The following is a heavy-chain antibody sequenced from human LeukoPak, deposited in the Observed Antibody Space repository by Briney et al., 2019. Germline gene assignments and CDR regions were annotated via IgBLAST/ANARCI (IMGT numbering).Heavy chain of an antibody. CDR2: IYYSGST. V-gene: IGHV4-39*01. CDR1: GGSISSSSYY. D-gene: IGHD3-16*01. CDR3: ARGGGRYRRSFYFDY. J-gene: IGHJ4*02. Sequence: SETLSLTCTVSGGSISSSSYYWGWIRQPPGKGLEWIGSIYYSGSTYYNPSLKSRVTISVDTSKNQFSLKLSSVTAADTAVYYCARGGGRYRRSFYFDYWGQGTLVTVSS.